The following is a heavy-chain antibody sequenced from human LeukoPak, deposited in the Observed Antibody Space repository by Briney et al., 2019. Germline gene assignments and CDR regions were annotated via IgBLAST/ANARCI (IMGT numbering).Heavy chain of an antibody. J-gene: IGHJ6*03. D-gene: IGHD4-11*01. V-gene: IGHV4-59*01. CDR2: IYYSGTT. CDR1: GGSITNYY. Sequence: PSETLSLTCTVSGGSITNYYWSWIRQPPGKGLEWIGFIYYSGTTNYNPSLKSRVTISVDTSKNQFSLKLSSMTAADTAVYFCARGRVSSSTWYSTYYYFFYMDFWGKGTTVTVSS. CDR3: ARGRVSSSTWYSTYYYFFYMDF.